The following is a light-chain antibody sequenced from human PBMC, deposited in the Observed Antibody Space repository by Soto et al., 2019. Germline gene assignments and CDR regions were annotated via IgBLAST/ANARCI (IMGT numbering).Light chain of an antibody. CDR3: QEHNSYSEA. CDR1: QSISSG. V-gene: IGKV1-5*01. J-gene: IGKJ1*01. Sequence: DIQMSLSPSTLSEQVGERVTITCRASQSISSGLAWYQQKPGKAPKLLISDASSLESGVPVRVSGSGSGTEFTLTISCLQSDDIATYYCQEHNSYSEAFAHVTKVDVK. CDR2: DAS.